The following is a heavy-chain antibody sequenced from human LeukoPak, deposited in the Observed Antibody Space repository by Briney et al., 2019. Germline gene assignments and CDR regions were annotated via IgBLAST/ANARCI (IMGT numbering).Heavy chain of an antibody. CDR1: GGSISSSSYY. D-gene: IGHD3-10*01. CDR3: ARGRGVLWFGELGPEQLDY. J-gene: IGHJ4*02. V-gene: IGHV4-39*01. CDR2: IYYSGST. Sequence: SETLSLTCSVSGGSISSSSYYWGWIRQPPGKGLECIGRIYYSGSTYYNPSLKSRVTISVDTSKNQFSLKLSSVTAADTAVYYCARGRGVLWFGELGPEQLDYWGQGTLVTVSS.